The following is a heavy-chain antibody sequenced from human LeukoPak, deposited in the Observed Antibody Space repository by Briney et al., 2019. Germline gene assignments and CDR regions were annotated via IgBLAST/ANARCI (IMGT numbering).Heavy chain of an antibody. CDR2: ISSSSSYI. D-gene: IGHD6-6*01. V-gene: IGHV3-21*04. CDR3: ARARSSSEPFDY. CDR1: GFTFSSYS. Sequence: GGSLRLSCAASGFTFSSYSMNWVRQAPGKGLEWVSSISSSSSYIYYADSVKGRFTISRDNAKNSLYLQMNSLRAEDTAVYYCARARSSSEPFDYWGQGTLVTVSS. J-gene: IGHJ4*02.